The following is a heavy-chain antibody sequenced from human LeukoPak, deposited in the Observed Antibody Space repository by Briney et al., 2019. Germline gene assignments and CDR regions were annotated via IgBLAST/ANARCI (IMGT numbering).Heavy chain of an antibody. CDR3: ARGGMTGGYSEDAFDI. CDR2: IYTSGNT. V-gene: IGHV4-61*02. J-gene: IGHJ3*02. CDR1: GGSTSSSNYY. D-gene: IGHD5-12*01. Sequence: SQTLSLTRTVSGGSTSSSNYYWNWIRQPAGKGLEWIGRIYTSGNTNYSPSLKSRVTISLDTSKNQLSLKLSSVTAADTAVYYCARGGMTGGYSEDAFDIWGQGTMVTVSS.